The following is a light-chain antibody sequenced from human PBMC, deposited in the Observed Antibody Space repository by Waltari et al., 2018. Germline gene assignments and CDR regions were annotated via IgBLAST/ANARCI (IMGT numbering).Light chain of an antibody. J-gene: IGLJ2*01. CDR1: SSDVGAYNY. CDR2: DVD. V-gene: IGLV2-14*03. CDR3: SSYTNRSTVI. Sequence: QSTLTQPASVSGSPGQSITISCTGSSSDVGAYNYVSWYKQYPNKAPKLMIYDVDNRPSGISTRFAGSKSGNSASLTISGLQAEDESVFYCSSYTNRSTVIFGGGTKLTVL.